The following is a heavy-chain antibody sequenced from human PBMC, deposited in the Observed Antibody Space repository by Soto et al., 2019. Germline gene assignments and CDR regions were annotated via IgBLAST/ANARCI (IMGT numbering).Heavy chain of an antibody. V-gene: IGHV5-51*01. CDR3: ARMQWLARSFDY. CDR1: GYSFTNYW. Sequence: GESLKISCNVSGYSFTNYWICWVRQMPGKGLEWMAIIYPGDSDTRYNPSFQGHVTISADKSNSTAYLQWSSLKASDTAMYYCARMQWLARSFDYWGQGTLVTVSS. D-gene: IGHD6-19*01. CDR2: IYPGDSDT. J-gene: IGHJ4*02.